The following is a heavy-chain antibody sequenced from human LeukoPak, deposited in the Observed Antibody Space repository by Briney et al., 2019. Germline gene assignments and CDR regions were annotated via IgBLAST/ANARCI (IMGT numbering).Heavy chain of an antibody. Sequence: GGSVSLFCEASGFTVSAYAMTWVRHAGGQWLEWVSAIGSDNEPHYSESVKGRFAISRDNSKSMLFLQLNSLTAEDTALYYRARDLHYYVAMAVWGQGTTVTVSS. CDR1: GFTVSAYA. CDR3: ARDLHYYVAMAV. CDR2: IGSDNEP. J-gene: IGHJ6*02. V-gene: IGHV3-23*01.